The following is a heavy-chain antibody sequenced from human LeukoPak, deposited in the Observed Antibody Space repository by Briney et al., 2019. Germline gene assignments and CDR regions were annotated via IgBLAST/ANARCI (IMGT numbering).Heavy chain of an antibody. J-gene: IGHJ4*02. CDR1: GFTFSSYG. D-gene: IGHD3-9*01. CDR3: AKVTDILTGYYDY. CDR2: ISYDGSNK. Sequence: PGGSLRLSCAASGFTFSSYGMHWVRQAPGKGLEWVAVISYDGSNKYYADSVKGRFTISRDNSKNTLYLQMNSLRAEDTAVYYCAKVTDILTGYYDYWGQGTLVTVSS. V-gene: IGHV3-30*18.